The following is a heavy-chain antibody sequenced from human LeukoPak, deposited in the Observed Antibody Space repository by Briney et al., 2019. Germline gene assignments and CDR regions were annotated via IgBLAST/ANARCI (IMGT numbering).Heavy chain of an antibody. V-gene: IGHV3-11*01. J-gene: IGHJ4*02. CDR2: ISSSGSTI. CDR1: GFTFSDYY. Sequence: PGGSLRLSCAASGFTFSDYYMSWIRQAPGKGLEWVSYISSSGSTIYYADSVKGRFTISRDNAKNSLYLQMNSLRAEDTAVYYCARELVDTAMVVTYYFDYWGQGTLVTVSS. D-gene: IGHD5-18*01. CDR3: ARELVDTAMVVTYYFDY.